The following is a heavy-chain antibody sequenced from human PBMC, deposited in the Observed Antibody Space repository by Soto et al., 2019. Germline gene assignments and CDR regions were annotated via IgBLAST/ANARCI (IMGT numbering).Heavy chain of an antibody. Sequence: PGGSLRLSCAASGFTFSSYATSWVRQAPGKGLEWVSAISGSGGSTYYADSVKGRFTISRDNSKNTLYLQMNSLRAEDTAVYYCAKDLTSDSSGYWPYGMDVWGQGTTVTVSS. CDR1: GFTFSSYA. CDR3: AKDLTSDSSGYWPYGMDV. D-gene: IGHD3-22*01. CDR2: ISGSGGST. J-gene: IGHJ6*02. V-gene: IGHV3-23*01.